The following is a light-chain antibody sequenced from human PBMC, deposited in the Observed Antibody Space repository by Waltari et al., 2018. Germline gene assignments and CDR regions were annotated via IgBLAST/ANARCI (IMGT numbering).Light chain of an antibody. V-gene: IGKV1-5*03. CDR1: QSVSSW. CDR3: QKYNSYST. Sequence: DIQMTQSPSTLSASVGDRVTITCRASQSVSSWLAWYQQKPGKAPKLLIYQASILESGVPSRFSDSGSGTDFTLTINGLQPDDFATYFCQKYNSYSTFGRGTRVDMK. J-gene: IGKJ1*01. CDR2: QAS.